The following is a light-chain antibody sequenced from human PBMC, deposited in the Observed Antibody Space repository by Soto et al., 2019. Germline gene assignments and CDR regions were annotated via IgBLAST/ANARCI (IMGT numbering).Light chain of an antibody. CDR2: KAS. CDR1: QSINTN. CDR3: QQYKDYPIT. V-gene: IGKV1-5*03. J-gene: IGKJ5*01. Sequence: DIQMSQSPSTLSASVGDRVTITRQASQSINTNLAWYHQTKGKAPKLLIYKASTLQTGVPSRFRGSGSGTEFTLPLSRLQADDFSRDYCQQYKDYPITFGQGTRLDIK.